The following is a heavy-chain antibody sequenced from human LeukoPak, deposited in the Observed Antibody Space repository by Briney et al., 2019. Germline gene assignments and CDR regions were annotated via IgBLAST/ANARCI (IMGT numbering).Heavy chain of an antibody. CDR3: ARKGAVAGTRWFDP. D-gene: IGHD6-19*01. J-gene: IGHJ5*02. Sequence: PSETLSLTCTVSGGSISSSSYYWGWIRQPPGKGLEWIGSIYYSGSTYYNPSLKSRVTISVDTSKNQFSLKLSSVTAAGTAVYYCARKGAVAGTRWFDPWGQGTLVTVSS. CDR2: IYYSGST. CDR1: GGSISSSSYY. V-gene: IGHV4-39*01.